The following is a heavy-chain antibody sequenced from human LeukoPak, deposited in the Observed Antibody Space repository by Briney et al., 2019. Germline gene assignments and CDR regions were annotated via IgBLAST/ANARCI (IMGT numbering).Heavy chain of an antibody. D-gene: IGHD3/OR15-3a*01. V-gene: IGHV3-23*01. J-gene: IGHJ4*02. CDR3: AKRGVVIRVILVGFHKEAYYFES. CDR2: ISDSGGST. CDR1: GITLSNYG. Sequence: GGSLRLSCAVSGITLSNYGMSWVRQAPGNWLEWVAGISDSGGSTKYADSGKGRLTIDRDNRKNTLCLQMNSLTATDTSVYFCAKRGVVIRVILVGFHKEAYYFESWGQGALVTVSS.